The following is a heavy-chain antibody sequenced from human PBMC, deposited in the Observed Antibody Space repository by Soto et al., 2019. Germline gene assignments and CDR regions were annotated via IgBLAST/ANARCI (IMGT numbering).Heavy chain of an antibody. V-gene: IGHV1-69*12. CDR2: IIPIFGTA. J-gene: IGHJ6*02. CDR1: GGTFSSYA. Sequence: QVQLVQSGAEVKKPGSSVKVSCKASGGTFSSYAISWVRQAPGQGLEWMGGIIPIFGTANYAQKFQGRVTIIADESTSTAYMELRSRRSEDTAVYYGARPGGRGDYYYGMDVWGQGTTVTVSS. D-gene: IGHD1-26*01. CDR3: ARPGGRGDYYYGMDV.